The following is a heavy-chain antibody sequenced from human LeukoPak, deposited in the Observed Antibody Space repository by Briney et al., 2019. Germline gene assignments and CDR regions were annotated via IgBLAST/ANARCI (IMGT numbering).Heavy chain of an antibody. V-gene: IGHV1-18*01. CDR2: ISAYNDNT. D-gene: IGHD3-3*01. Sequence: EASVKVSCKASGYTFTSYGISWVRQAPGQGLEWMGWISAYNDNTNYAQKFQGRVTMTTDTSTSTAYMELRSLRSDDTAVYYCARNDFGYWFDPWGRGTLVTVSS. J-gene: IGHJ5*02. CDR3: ARNDFGYWFDP. CDR1: GYTFTSYG.